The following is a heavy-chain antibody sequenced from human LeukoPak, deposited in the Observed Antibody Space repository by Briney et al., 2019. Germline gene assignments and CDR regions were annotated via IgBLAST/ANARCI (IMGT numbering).Heavy chain of an antibody. J-gene: IGHJ4*02. V-gene: IGHV1-2*02. Sequence: ASVKVSCKASGYTFTGHYLHWVRQAPGQGLEWMGWINANHGGTNYAQQFQGRVTMTRDTSISTAYMELSRLRSDDAAVYYCARHRDFDSTGYYYPLFDYWGQGTLVTVSS. D-gene: IGHD3-22*01. CDR2: INANHGGT. CDR3: ARHRDFDSTGYYYPLFDY. CDR1: GYTFTGHY.